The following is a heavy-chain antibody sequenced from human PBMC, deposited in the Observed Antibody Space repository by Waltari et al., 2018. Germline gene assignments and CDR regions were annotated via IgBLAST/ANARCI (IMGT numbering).Heavy chain of an antibody. V-gene: IGHV3-30*02. CDR3: LTFTSRGVKRGYLNNSDY. J-gene: IGHJ4*02. D-gene: IGHD1-20*01. Sequence: QVQLVESGGGVVQPGGSLRLSCAASGFTFSSYGMHWVRQAPGKGLEWVAFIRYDGSNKYYADSVKGRVTISRDNSKNTLYLQMNSLRAEDTAVYYTLTFTSRGVKRGYLNNSDYWGQGTLVTVSS. CDR1: GFTFSSYG. CDR2: IRYDGSNK.